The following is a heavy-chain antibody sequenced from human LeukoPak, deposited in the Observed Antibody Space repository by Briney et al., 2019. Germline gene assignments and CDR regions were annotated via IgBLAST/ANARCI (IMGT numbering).Heavy chain of an antibody. Sequence: SVKVSCKASGGTFSSYAISWVRQAPGQGLEWMGGIIPIFGTANYAQKLQGRVTITADESTSSAYMELSSLRSEDTAVYYCAIPNYDILTGPDLYYFDYWGQGTLVTVSS. CDR3: AIPNYDILTGPDLYYFDY. D-gene: IGHD3-9*01. J-gene: IGHJ4*02. CDR1: GGTFSSYA. CDR2: IIPIFGTA. V-gene: IGHV1-69*13.